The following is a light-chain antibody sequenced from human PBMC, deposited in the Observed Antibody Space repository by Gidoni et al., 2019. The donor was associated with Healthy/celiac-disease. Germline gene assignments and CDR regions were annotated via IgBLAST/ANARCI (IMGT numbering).Light chain of an antibody. V-gene: IGKV1-39*01. Sequence: DIQMTQSPSSLSASVGDRVTITCRASPSISSYLNWYQQKQRKAPKLLIYAASSLQSGVPSRLSGSGSGTDFTLTISSLQPEDFATYYCQQCYSTPDTFXGXTKVEIK. CDR3: QQCYSTPDT. J-gene: IGKJ4*01. CDR2: AAS. CDR1: PSISSY.